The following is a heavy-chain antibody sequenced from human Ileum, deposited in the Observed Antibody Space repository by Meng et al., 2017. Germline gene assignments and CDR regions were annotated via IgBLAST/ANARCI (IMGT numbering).Heavy chain of an antibody. V-gene: IGHV4-61*02. J-gene: IGHJ5*02. CDR2: IYFSGST. D-gene: IGHD3-22*01. CDR3: AREGSYYYDSTANWFDP. CDR1: GCSITSGSYY. Sequence: SETLSLTFTAPGCSITSGSYYWTWIRQTAGKGLEWIWRIYFSGSTNYNPSLTSRVTISIDTSKNQFFLKLTSVTAADTAIYYCAREGSYYYDSTANWFDPWGHGTLVTVSS.